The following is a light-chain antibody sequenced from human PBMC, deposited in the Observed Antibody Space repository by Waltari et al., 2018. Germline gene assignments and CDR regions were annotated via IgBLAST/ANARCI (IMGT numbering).Light chain of an antibody. CDR1: SSNIGAGYG. CDR3: QSYDSSLSGVV. Sequence: QAVLTQPPSVSGAPGQRVTISCTGSSSNIGAGYGVHWYQQLPGTAPKLLIYGNSDRPSGVPDRISGSKSGTSASLASTGVQAEDEADYYCQSYDSSLSGVVFGGGTQLTVL. V-gene: IGLV1-40*01. J-gene: IGLJ2*01. CDR2: GNS.